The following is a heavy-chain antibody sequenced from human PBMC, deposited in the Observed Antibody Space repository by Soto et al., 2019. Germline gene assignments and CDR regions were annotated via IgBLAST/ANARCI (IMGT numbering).Heavy chain of an antibody. CDR2: ISSYGGST. J-gene: IGHJ5*01. Sequence: GGSLRLSCAASGFTFSSYAMHWVRQAPGKGLEYVSAISSYGGSTYYANSVKGRFTISRDNSKNTLYLQMGSLRAEDMAVYYCARDNGYNWLDPWGQGTLVTVSS. CDR1: GFTFSSYA. CDR3: ARDNGYNWLDP. D-gene: IGHD2-8*01. V-gene: IGHV3-64*01.